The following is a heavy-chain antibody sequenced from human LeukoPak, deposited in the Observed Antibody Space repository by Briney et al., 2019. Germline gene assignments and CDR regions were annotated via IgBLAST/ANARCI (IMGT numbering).Heavy chain of an antibody. J-gene: IGHJ4*02. CDR1: GYTFTGYY. V-gene: IGHV1-2*02. CDR3: ARVSYYYGSGSYYNPAYYFDY. Sequence: ASVKVSCKASGYTFTGYYMHWARQAPGQGLEWMGWINPNSGGTNYAQKFQGRVTMTRDTSISTAYMELSRLRSDDTAVYYCARVSYYYGSGSYYNPAYYFDYWGQGTLVTVSS. CDR2: INPNSGGT. D-gene: IGHD3-10*01.